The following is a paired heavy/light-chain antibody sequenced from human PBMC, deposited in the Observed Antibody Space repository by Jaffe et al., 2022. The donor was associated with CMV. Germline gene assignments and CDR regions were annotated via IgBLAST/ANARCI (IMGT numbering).Light chain of an antibody. V-gene: IGLV3-19*01. CDR3: NSRDSSGNHLRV. CDR1: SLRSYY. CDR2: GKN. Sequence: SSELTQDPAVSVALGQTVRITCQGDSLRSYYASWYQQKPGQAPVLVIYGKNNRPSGIPDRFSGSSSGNTASLTITGAQAEDEADYYCNSRDSSGNHLRVFGGGTKLTVL. J-gene: IGLJ2*01.
Heavy chain of an antibody. V-gene: IGHV4-34*01. Sequence: QVQLQQWGAGLLKPSETLSLTCAVYGGSFSGYYWSWIRQPPGKGLEWIGEINHSGSTNYNPSLKSRVTISVDTSKNQFSLKLSSVTAADTAVYYCARVRSSGSYYLYYYGMDVWGQGTTVTVSS. CDR3: ARVRSSGSYYLYYYGMDV. CDR2: INHSGST. CDR1: GGSFSGYY. D-gene: IGHD3-10*01. J-gene: IGHJ6*02.